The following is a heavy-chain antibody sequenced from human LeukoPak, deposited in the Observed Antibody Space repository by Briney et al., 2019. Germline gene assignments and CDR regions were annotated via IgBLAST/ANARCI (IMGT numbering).Heavy chain of an antibody. D-gene: IGHD3-22*01. J-gene: IGHJ4*02. CDR1: GFTFSSYG. CDR3: AKDFLYYYDSSGYYGSGYFDY. CDR2: ISYDGSNK. V-gene: IGHV3-30*18. Sequence: GGSLRLSCAASGFTFSSYGMHWVRQAPGKGLEWVAVISYDGSNKYYADSVKGRFTISRDNSKNTLYLQMNSLRAEDTAVYYCAKDFLYYYDSSGYYGSGYFDYWGQGTLVTVSS.